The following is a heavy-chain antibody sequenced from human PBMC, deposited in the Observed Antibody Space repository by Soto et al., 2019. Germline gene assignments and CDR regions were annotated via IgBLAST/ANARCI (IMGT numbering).Heavy chain of an antibody. V-gene: IGHV1-18*01. CDR3: ARGEGVHLGELSLSLDY. D-gene: IGHD3-16*02. J-gene: IGHJ4*02. Sequence: QVQLVQSGAEVKKPGASVKVSCKASGYTFTSYGISWVRQAPGQGLEWMGWISAYNGNTNYAQKLQGRDNMTTDTATSTAYKELRSLRSDDTAGYDCARGEGVHLGELSLSLDYWGQGNLGTGSS. CDR2: ISAYNGNT. CDR1: GYTFTSYG.